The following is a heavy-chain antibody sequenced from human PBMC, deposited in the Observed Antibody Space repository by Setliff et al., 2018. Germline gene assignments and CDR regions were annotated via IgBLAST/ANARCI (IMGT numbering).Heavy chain of an antibody. Sequence: SETLSLTCTVSGGSISGYYWSWIRQPPGKGLEWIGNIYYTGSPSYSPSLRSRGTISVDTSKNKFSLSLSSVTAADTAVYYCARGGYKGYAVFDDWGQGALVTVSS. D-gene: IGHD5-12*01. J-gene: IGHJ4*02. CDR1: GGSISGYY. CDR3: ARGGYKGYAVFDD. CDR2: IYYTGSP. V-gene: IGHV4-59*01.